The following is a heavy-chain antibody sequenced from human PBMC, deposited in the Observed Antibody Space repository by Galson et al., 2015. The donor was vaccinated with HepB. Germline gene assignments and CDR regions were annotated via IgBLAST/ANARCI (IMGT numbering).Heavy chain of an antibody. CDR3: ARDFCSSTRCLYNWFDT. CDR2: ISSYYGNT. V-gene: IGHV1-18*01. J-gene: IGHJ5*02. D-gene: IGHD2-2*01. Sequence: SVKVSCKASGYNFISYGISWVRQAPGQGLEWMGWISSYYGNTNYAQKFQGRVTMTTDASTNTAYMEVRSLRPDDTAVYYCARDFCSSTRCLYNWFDTWGQGTLVTVSS. CDR1: GYNFISYG.